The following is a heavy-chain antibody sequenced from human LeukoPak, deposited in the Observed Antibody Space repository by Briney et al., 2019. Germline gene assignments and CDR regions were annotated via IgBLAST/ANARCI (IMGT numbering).Heavy chain of an antibody. CDR2: ISAYNGNT. J-gene: IGHJ4*02. Sequence: GASVKVSCKASGYTFTSYGISWVRQAPGQGLEWMGWISAYNGNTNYAQKLQGRVTMTTDTSTSTAYMELRSLRSDDTAVYYCARDRRGRIYCSSTSCYLPFDYWGQGTLATVSS. CDR1: GYTFTSYG. V-gene: IGHV1-18*04. D-gene: IGHD2-2*01. CDR3: ARDRRGRIYCSSTSCYLPFDY.